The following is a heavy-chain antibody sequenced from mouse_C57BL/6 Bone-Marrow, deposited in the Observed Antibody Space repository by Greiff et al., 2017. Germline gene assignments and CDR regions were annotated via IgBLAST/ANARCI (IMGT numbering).Heavy chain of an antibody. CDR2: IRNKANGYTT. D-gene: IGHD1-1*01. V-gene: IGHV7-3*01. J-gene: IGHJ2*01. CDR3: ARLLRLDY. CDR1: GFTFTDYY. Sequence: EVQLVESGGGLVQPGGSLSLSCAASGFTFTDYYMSWVRQPPGKALEWLGFIRNKANGYTTEYSASVKGRFTISRDNYQSSLYLQLNALRAEDSATYYCARLLRLDYWGQGTTLTVSS.